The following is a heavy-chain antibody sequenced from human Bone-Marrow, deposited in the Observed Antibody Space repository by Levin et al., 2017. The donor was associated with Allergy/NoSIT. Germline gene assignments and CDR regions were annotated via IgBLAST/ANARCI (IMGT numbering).Heavy chain of an antibody. CDR3: ARGASSSWGYYYYYYMDV. J-gene: IGHJ6*03. CDR2: IIPIFGTA. D-gene: IGHD6-13*01. Sequence: KISCKASGGTFSSYAISWVRQAPGQGLEWMGGIIPIFGTANYAQKFQGRVTITADESTSTAYMELSSLRSEDTAVYYCARGASSSWGYYYYYYMDVWGKGTTVTVSS. CDR1: GGTFSSYA. V-gene: IGHV1-69*01.